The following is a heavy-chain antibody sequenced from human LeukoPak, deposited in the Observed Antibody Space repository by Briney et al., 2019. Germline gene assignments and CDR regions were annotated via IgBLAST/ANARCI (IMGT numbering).Heavy chain of an antibody. Sequence: SVKVSCKGSGYNFNFYGISWVRQAPGQGLEWMGGIIPIFGTANYAQKFQGRVTITADKSTSTAYMELSSLRSEDTAVYYCARGGVLEWLFFDYWGQGTLVTVSS. V-gene: IGHV1-69*06. CDR3: ARGGVLEWLFFDY. CDR2: IIPIFGTA. J-gene: IGHJ4*02. CDR1: GYNFNFYG. D-gene: IGHD3-3*01.